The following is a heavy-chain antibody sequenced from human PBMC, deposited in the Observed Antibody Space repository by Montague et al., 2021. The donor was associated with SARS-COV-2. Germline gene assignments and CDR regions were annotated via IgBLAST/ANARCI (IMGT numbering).Heavy chain of an antibody. D-gene: IGHD3-22*01. CDR2: TYYRSKWYN. J-gene: IGHJ4*02. V-gene: IGHV6-1*01. CDR1: GDSVSSNSAA. CDR3: ARELRRIIMIVDIQGFDY. Sequence: CAISGDSVSSNSAAWSWIRQSPSRGLERLGRTYYRSKWYNDYAXXXKXXXTINPDTSKNQFSLQLNSVTAEDTAVYYCARELRRIIMIVDIQGFDYWGQGTLVTVSS.